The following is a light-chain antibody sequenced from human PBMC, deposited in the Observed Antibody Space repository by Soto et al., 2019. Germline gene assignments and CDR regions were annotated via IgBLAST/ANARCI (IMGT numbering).Light chain of an antibody. CDR3: QQYAVSPIT. J-gene: IGKJ5*01. V-gene: IGKV3-20*01. CDR2: AAS. Sequence: EIVFTQSPVTLSLSPGEGATLSCRASQTVSKNYLAWYHQKPGQAPRLLIYAASTRATGIPDRFSGSGSGTDFTLTISRLEPEDFAVFYCQQYAVSPITFGQGTRLEI. CDR1: QTVSKNY.